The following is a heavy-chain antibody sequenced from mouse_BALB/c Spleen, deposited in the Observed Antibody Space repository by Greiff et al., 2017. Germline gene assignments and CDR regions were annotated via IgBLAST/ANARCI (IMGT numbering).Heavy chain of an antibody. CDR2: IYPGSGST. CDR1: GYTFTSYW. V-gene: IGHV1S22*01. J-gene: IGHJ3*01. Sequence: LQQSGSELVRPGASVKLSCKASGYTFTSYWMPWVKQRPGQGLEWIGTIYPGSGSTNYEEKLKSRATLTVDTSSSTAHMQISSLTSEDSAVYCGTRSGDGMRQFAYWGQGTVVTVSA. D-gene: IGHD1-1*01. CDR3: TRSGDGMRQFAY.